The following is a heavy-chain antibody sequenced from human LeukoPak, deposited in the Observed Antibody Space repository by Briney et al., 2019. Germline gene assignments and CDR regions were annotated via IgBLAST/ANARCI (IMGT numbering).Heavy chain of an antibody. CDR2: LSGSGDGT. CDR3: AKNEGWELHQYNLDV. CDR1: GFPFSDFA. D-gene: IGHD1-26*01. Sequence: PGGSLRLSCAASGFPFSDFAMSWVRQAPGKGLQWVSTLSGSGDGTYFADALKGRFTISRDNSKNTLYLQMNSLRADDTAVYYCAKNEGWELHQYNLDVWGTGTAVTASS. J-gene: IGHJ6*03. V-gene: IGHV3-23*01.